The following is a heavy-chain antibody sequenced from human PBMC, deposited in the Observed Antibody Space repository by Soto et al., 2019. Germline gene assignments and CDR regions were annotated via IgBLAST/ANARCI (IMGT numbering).Heavy chain of an antibody. D-gene: IGHD1-26*01. CDR1: GFTFSSYE. CDR2: ISSSGSTI. V-gene: IGHV3-48*03. J-gene: IGHJ4*02. CDR3: ARDRRSGSYLIFDY. Sequence: EVQLVESGGGLVQPGGSLRLSCAASGFTFSSYEMNWVRQAPGKGLEWVSYISSSGSTICYADSVKGRFTISRDNAKNSLYLQMNSLRAEDTAVYYCARDRRSGSYLIFDYWGQGTLVTVSS.